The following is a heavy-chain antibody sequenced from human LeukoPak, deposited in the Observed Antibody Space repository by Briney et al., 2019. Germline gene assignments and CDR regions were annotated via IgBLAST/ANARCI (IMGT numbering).Heavy chain of an antibody. CDR3: ATYGSGSYYSEWGSN. CDR2: ISSSSSYI. CDR1: GFTFSSYS. J-gene: IGHJ4*02. Sequence: PGGSLRLSCAASGFTFSSYSMNWVRQAPGKGLEWVSSISSSSSYIYYADSVKGRFTISRDNAKNSLYLQMNSLGAEDTAVYYCATYGSGSYYSEWGSNWGQGTLVTVSS. V-gene: IGHV3-21*01. D-gene: IGHD3-10*01.